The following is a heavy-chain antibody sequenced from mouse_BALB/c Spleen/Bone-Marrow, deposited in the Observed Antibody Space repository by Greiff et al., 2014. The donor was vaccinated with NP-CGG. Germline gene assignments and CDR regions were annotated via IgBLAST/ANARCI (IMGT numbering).Heavy chain of an antibody. CDR3: TRGGNFITTVVVYFDY. CDR1: GYTFTDYE. D-gene: IGHD1-1*01. V-gene: IGHV1-15*01. J-gene: IGHJ2*01. Sequence: VKLVESGAELVRPGGSVTLSCKTSGYTFTDYEVNWVKQTPVNGLEWIGAIDHETDGNAYNQKFKGKVTMTADKSSSTAYMELRSLTSEDSAVYYCTRGGNFITTVVVYFDYWGQGTTLTVSS. CDR2: IDHETDGN.